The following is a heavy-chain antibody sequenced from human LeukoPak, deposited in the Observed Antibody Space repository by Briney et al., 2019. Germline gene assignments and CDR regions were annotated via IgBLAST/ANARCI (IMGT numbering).Heavy chain of an antibody. D-gene: IGHD2-2*02. CDR2: IRGRGDNT. Sequence: GGSLRLSCSASRFTFSSYAMSWVRQAPGKGLEWVSSIRGRGDNTYYADSVKGRFTISRDNSKNTLYLQMNSLRAEDTAVYYCAKDDEGGCSSTSCYKWFDPWGQGTLVTVSS. CDR1: RFTFSSYA. CDR3: AKDDEGGCSSTSCYKWFDP. J-gene: IGHJ5*02. V-gene: IGHV3-23*01.